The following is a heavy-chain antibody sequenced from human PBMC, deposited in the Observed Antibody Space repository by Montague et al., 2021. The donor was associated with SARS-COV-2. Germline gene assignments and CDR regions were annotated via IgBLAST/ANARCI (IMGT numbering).Heavy chain of an antibody. D-gene: IGHD2-21*02. V-gene: IGHV4-59*01. CDR1: GGSIDSYY. CDR2: IHYRVTT. CDR3: ARELQYNWFDP. Sequence: SETLSLTCTVSGGSIDSYYWSCLRQLPGKRLEWTGYIHYRVTTNYNPPLESRVTMPVDTSKNQFSLNLSSVTAADTAVYYCARELQYNWFDPWGQGTLVTVSS. J-gene: IGHJ5*02.